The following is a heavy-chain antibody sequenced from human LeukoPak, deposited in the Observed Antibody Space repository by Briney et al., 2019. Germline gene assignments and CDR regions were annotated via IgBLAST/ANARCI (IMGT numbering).Heavy chain of an antibody. CDR2: MNPNSGNT. CDR1: GYTFTSYD. V-gene: IGHV1-8*01. D-gene: IGHD4-17*01. Sequence: ASVKVSCKASGYTFTSYDINWVRQATGHGLEWMGWMNPNSGNTGYAQEFQGRVTMTRNTSISTAYMELSSLRSEDTAVYYCARLINDYGDYADSVDHDYYYYGMDVWGQGTPVTVSS. CDR3: ARLINDYGDYADSVDHDYYYYGMDV. J-gene: IGHJ6*02.